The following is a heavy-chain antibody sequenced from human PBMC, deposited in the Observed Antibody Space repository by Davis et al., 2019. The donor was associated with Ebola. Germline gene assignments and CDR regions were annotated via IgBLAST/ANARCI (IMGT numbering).Heavy chain of an antibody. Sequence: HTGGSLRLSCAASGYTLSMYAMHWVRQAQGQGLVWVARIGTDYVTTYVDSVKGRFTIFRDNAKNILYLQMNSLTFEDTAMYYCVRDTKYSFDYLGHGTLVSVSS. CDR2: IGTDYVT. D-gene: IGHD1-26*01. CDR1: GYTLSMYA. CDR3: VRDTKYSFDY. J-gene: IGHJ4*01. V-gene: IGHV3-74*01.